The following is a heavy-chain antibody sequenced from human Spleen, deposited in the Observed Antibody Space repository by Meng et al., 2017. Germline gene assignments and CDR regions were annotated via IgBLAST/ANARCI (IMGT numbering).Heavy chain of an antibody. CDR3: GREWRGVLDL. CDR1: GFTFSSSG. CDR2: ISYDGSNK. V-gene: IGHV3-30*03. J-gene: IGHJ5*02. D-gene: IGHD3-10*01. Sequence: QVQLVESGGGVVQPGKSLRLSCTASGFTFSSSGMHWVRQAPGKGLEWVAIISYDGSNKYYADSVKGRFTISRDNSKNTLFLQMSSLRTEDTAVYSCGREWRGVLDLWGQGTLVTVSS.